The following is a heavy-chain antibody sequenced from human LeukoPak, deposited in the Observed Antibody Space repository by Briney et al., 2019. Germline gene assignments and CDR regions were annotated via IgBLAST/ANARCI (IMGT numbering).Heavy chain of an antibody. CDR3: ARDSRTRSGYYPDY. J-gene: IGHJ4*02. V-gene: IGHV4-4*07. Sequence: SETLSLTCTVSGGSISNYYWSWIRQPAGKGLEWIGRIYTSGSTNYNPSLKSRVTMSVDTSKNQFSLKLSSVTAADTAVYYCARDSRTRSGYYPDYWGQGTLVTVSS. CDR1: GGSISNYY. CDR2: IYTSGST. D-gene: IGHD3-22*01.